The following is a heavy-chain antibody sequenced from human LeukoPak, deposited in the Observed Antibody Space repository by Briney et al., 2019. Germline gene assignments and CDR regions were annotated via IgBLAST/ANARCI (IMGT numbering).Heavy chain of an antibody. D-gene: IGHD2-15*01. J-gene: IGHJ3*02. Sequence: GASVKVSCKASGYTFTSYDINWVRQATGQGLEWMGWMNPNSGNTGYAQKFQGRVTITRNTSISTAYMELSSLRSEDTAVYYCARVSGGGYCSGGSCYLHDAFDIWGQGTMVTVSS. CDR3: ARVSGGGYCSGGSCYLHDAFDI. CDR1: GYTFTSYD. V-gene: IGHV1-8*03. CDR2: MNPNSGNT.